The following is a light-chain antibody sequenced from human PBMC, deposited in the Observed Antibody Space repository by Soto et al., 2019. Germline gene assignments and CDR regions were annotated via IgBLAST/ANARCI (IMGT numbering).Light chain of an antibody. V-gene: IGLV2-14*01. CDR1: GSDIGYHDS. J-gene: IGLJ2*01. CDR2: DVY. Sequence: QSALTQPASVSGSPGQSITISCTGTGSDIGYHDSVSWYQRHQDKAPQLIIYDVYSRPSGVSHRFSGSKSGYTASLTISGLQPEYEAEYYCASRPSSDTPVLFGGGTKLTVL. CDR3: ASRPSSDTPVL.